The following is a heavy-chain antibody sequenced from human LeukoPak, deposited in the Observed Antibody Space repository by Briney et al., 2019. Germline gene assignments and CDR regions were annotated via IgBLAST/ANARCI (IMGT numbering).Heavy chain of an antibody. J-gene: IGHJ4*02. CDR2: ISSDGGST. D-gene: IGHD5-24*01. CDR1: GFTFSRNA. CDR3: VKDWVATIVDPRHFDN. Sequence: GGSLRLSCSASGFTFSRNAMHWVRQAPEKGLEYVSGISSDGGSTYYPDSMKGRFTISRDNSKNTLYLQMNSLRPEDTALYYCVKDWVATIVDPRHFDNWGQGTPVTVSS. V-gene: IGHV3-64D*08.